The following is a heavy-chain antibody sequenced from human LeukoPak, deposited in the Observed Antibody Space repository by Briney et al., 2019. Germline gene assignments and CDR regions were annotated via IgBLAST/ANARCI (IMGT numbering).Heavy chain of an antibody. J-gene: IGHJ4*02. D-gene: IGHD3-9*01. Sequence: GASVKISCKASGYTFTGYYMHWVRQAPGQGLEWMGWINPHSGGTNYAQKFQGRVTMTRDTSISAAYMELSRLRSDDTAVYYCARDGDDILTGYYMYLDYWGQGTLVTVSS. V-gene: IGHV1-2*02. CDR1: GYTFTGYY. CDR2: INPHSGGT. CDR3: ARDGDDILTGYYMYLDY.